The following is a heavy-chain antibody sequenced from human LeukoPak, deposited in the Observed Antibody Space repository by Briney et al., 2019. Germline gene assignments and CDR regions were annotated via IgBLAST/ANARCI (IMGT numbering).Heavy chain of an antibody. CDR2: ISAYNGNT. V-gene: IGHV1-18*01. J-gene: IGHJ4*02. D-gene: IGHD3-3*01. CDR1: GYTFTSYG. Sequence: ASAKVSCEASGYTFTSYGISWVRQAPGQGLEWMGWISAYNGNTNYAQKLQGRVTMITDTSTSTAYMELRSLRSDDTAVYYCARDLAAIFGVVIPSALDYWGQGTLVTVSS. CDR3: ARDLAAIFGVVIPSALDY.